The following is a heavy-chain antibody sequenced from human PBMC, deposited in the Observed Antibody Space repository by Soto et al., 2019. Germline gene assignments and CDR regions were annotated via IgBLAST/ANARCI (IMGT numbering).Heavy chain of an antibody. CDR3: ARSAYESAYAEVDP. CDR1: GGPFISYA. D-gene: IGHD2-2*01. V-gene: IGHV1-69*01. J-gene: IGHJ5*02. CDR2: IIPIFGTA. Sequence: SVKVSCNASGGPFISYAIIWVRQAPGQGLEWMGGIIPIFGTANYAQKFQGRVTITADESTSTAYMELSSLRSEDTAVYYCARSAYESAYAEVDPWGQGTLVTVSS.